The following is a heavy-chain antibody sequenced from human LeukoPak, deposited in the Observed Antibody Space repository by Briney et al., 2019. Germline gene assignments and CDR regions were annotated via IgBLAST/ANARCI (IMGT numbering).Heavy chain of an antibody. D-gene: IGHD2-8*01. Sequence: SETLSLICTVSGGSINNYYWSWIRQPAGKGLEWLGRIYSSGNTNYNPSLKSRVTISVDTSKNQFSLKLSSVTAADTAVYYCARLDMLFAAPLMPFDIWGQGTMVTVSS. CDR3: ARLDMLFAAPLMPFDI. V-gene: IGHV4-4*07. J-gene: IGHJ3*02. CDR2: IYSSGNT. CDR1: GGSINNYY.